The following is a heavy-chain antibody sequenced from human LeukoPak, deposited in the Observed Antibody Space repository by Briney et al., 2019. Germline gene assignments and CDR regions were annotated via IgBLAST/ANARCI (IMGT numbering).Heavy chain of an antibody. CDR1: GGSISSSHW. V-gene: IGHV4-4*02. CDR3: ARGTGYSSGCPDY. CDR2: IYHSGST. J-gene: IGHJ4*02. Sequence: SETLSLTCAVSGGSISSSHWWSWVRQPPGKGLEWIGEIYHSGSTNYSPSLKSRVTLSVDKSKNQFSLKLSSVTAADTAVYYCARGTGYSSGCPDYWGQGTLVTVSS. D-gene: IGHD6-19*01.